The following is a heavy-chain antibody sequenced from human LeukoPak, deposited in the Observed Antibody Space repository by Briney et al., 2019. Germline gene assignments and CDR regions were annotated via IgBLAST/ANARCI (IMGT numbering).Heavy chain of an antibody. J-gene: IGHJ4*02. Sequence: SETLSLTCAVYGGSFSGYYWSWIRQPPGKGLEWIGEINHSGSTNYNPSLKSRVTISVDTSKNQFSLKLSSVTAADTAVYYCARERLGLATNYYFDYWGQGTLVTVSS. CDR3: ARERLGLATNYYFDY. D-gene: IGHD1-7*01. CDR2: INHSGST. V-gene: IGHV4-34*01. CDR1: GGSFSGYY.